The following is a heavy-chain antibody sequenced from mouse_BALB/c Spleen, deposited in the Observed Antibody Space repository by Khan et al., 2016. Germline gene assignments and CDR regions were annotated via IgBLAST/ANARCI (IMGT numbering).Heavy chain of an antibody. CDR1: GYKFTNYG. V-gene: IGHV9-1*02. CDR3: ARNYYYGSSYRYVDV. J-gene: IGHJ1*01. Sequence: QIQLVQSGPELKKPGETVKISCKATGYKFTNYGMNWVKQAPGKGLKWMGWINTYTGEATYADDFKGRFAFSLETSASTAYLQINNLKNEDMATYFCARNYYYGSSYRYVDVWGAGTTVTVSS. D-gene: IGHD1-1*01. CDR2: INTYTGEA.